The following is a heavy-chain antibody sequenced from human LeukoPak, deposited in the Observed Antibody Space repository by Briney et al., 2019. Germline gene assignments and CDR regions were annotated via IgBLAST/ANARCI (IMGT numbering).Heavy chain of an antibody. Sequence: ASVKVSCKASGYTFTSYDINWVRQATGQGLEWMGWMNPNSGNTGYAQKFQGRVTMTRNTSISTAYMELSSLRSEDTAVYYCARGLTYDSSTYYISIPLVYWGQGTLVTVSS. D-gene: IGHD3-22*01. J-gene: IGHJ4*02. CDR3: ARGLTYDSSTYYISIPLVY. V-gene: IGHV1-8*01. CDR1: GYTFTSYD. CDR2: MNPNSGNT.